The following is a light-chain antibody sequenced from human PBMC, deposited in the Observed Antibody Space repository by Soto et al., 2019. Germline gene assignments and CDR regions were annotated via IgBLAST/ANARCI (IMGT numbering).Light chain of an antibody. V-gene: IGKV3-20*01. CDR3: QQYGSSPLT. CDR1: QSVSSSY. Sequence: EIVLTQSPGTLSLSPGERATLSCRASQSVSSSYLAWYQQKPGQDPRLLIYGASSRATGIPDRFSGRGSGTDFTLTISRLEPEDFAVYYCQQYGSSPLTFGGGTKVEIK. CDR2: GAS. J-gene: IGKJ4*01.